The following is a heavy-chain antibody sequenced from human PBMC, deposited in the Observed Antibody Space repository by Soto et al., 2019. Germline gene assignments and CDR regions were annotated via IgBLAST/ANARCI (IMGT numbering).Heavy chain of an antibody. CDR3: AKGRGSGWAWYFDN. D-gene: IGHD6-19*01. CDR2: ISDTGAST. J-gene: IGHJ4*01. Sequence: EVRLLEAGGGLKQPGGSLRLSCAASGFTFKESAMNWVRQAPGKGLEWVASISDTGASTWYAESVGGRPSISRDNSKNTLYLQMNSLRGEDTAVYYCAKGRGSGWAWYFDNWGQGTLVTVSS. CDR1: GFTFKESA. V-gene: IGHV3-23*01.